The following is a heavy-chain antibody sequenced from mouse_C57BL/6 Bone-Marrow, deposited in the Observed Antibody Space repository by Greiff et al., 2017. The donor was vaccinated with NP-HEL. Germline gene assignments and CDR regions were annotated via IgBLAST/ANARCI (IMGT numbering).Heavy chain of an antibody. J-gene: IGHJ4*01. CDR2: IHPNNGGN. CDR3: ARATYYEYDEAMDF. CDR1: GYTFTYYY. V-gene: IGHV1-26*01. Sequence: EVQLQQSGPELVKPGASVKISCKASGYTFTYYYMNWVKQSHGKRLEWIGDIHPNNGGNSYHQKFKGKATLTVAKSSSTAYMALRSLTSADSAVYYCARATYYEYDEAMDFWGQGTSVTVSS. D-gene: IGHD2-4*01.